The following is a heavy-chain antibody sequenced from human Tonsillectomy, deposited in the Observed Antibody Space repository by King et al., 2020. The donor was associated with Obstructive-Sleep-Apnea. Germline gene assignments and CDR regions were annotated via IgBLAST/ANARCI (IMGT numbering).Heavy chain of an antibody. CDR1: GFTFSSYW. Sequence: VQLVESGGGLVQPGGSLRLSCAASGFTFSSYWMSWVRQAPGKGLEWVANIKQVGSDRYYVDSVKGRFTISRDNAKKSLYLQMKSLRAEDTAVYYCARDLNWNDFHYYGMDVWGQGTTVTVSS. V-gene: IGHV3-7*03. D-gene: IGHD1-1*01. J-gene: IGHJ6*02. CDR2: IKQVGSDR. CDR3: ARDLNWNDFHYYGMDV.